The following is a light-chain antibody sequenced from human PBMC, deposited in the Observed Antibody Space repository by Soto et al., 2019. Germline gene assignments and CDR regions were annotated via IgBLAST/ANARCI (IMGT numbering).Light chain of an antibody. CDR3: SSYAGSNKGV. J-gene: IGLJ3*02. CDR2: EVS. V-gene: IGLV2-8*01. CDR1: CSDVGGYNY. Sequence: QSALTQPPSASGSPGQSVTISCTGTCSDVGGYNYVSWYQQHPGKAPKLMIYEVSKRPSGVPDRFSGSKSGNTASLTVSGLQAEDEADYYCSSYAGSNKGVFGGGTKLTVL.